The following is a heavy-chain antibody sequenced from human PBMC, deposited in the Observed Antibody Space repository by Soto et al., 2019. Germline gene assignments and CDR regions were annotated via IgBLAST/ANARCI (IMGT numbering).Heavy chain of an antibody. CDR3: ANSPRGYNSSSFNSHYYLDV. CDR1: GFTFSSYA. J-gene: IGHJ6*03. D-gene: IGHD6-6*01. CDR2: ISGSGGST. V-gene: IGHV3-23*01. Sequence: EVQLLESGGGLVQPGGSLRLSCAASGFTFSSYAMSWVRQAPGKGLEWVSAISGSGGSTYYADSVKGRVTISRDNSKNALHMQMNSLRAEDTAVYYCANSPRGYNSSSFNSHYYLDVWGKGTTVTVSS.